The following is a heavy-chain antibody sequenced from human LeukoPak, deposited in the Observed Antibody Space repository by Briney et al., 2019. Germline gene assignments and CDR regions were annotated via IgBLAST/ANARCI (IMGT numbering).Heavy chain of an antibody. CDR1: GGSFSGYY. Sequence: PSETLSLTCAVYGGSFSGYYWSWIRQPPGKGLEWIGEINHSGSTNYNPSLKSRVTISVDTSKNQFSLKLSSVTAADTAVYYCARGHYDFWSGYCYYFDYWGQGTLVTVSS. V-gene: IGHV4-34*01. CDR2: INHSGST. CDR3: ARGHYDFWSGYCYYFDY. D-gene: IGHD3-3*01. J-gene: IGHJ4*02.